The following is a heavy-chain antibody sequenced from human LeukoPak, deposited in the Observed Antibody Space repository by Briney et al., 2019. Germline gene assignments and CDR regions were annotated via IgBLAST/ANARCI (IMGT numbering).Heavy chain of an antibody. J-gene: IGHJ4*02. D-gene: IGHD3-22*01. CDR2: ISGSGGNT. CDR1: GFTFSSYA. Sequence: GGSLRLSCAASGFTFSSYAMNWVRQAPGKGLEWVSAISGSGGNTYYADSVKGRFTISRDNSKNTLFLQMDSLRAEDTAVYYCAKALLTTTYYYDSSGYIFDYWGQGTLVTVSS. V-gene: IGHV3-23*01. CDR3: AKALLTTTYYYDSSGYIFDY.